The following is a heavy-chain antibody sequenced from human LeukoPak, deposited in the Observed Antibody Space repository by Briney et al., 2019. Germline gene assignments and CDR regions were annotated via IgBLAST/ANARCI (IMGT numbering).Heavy chain of an antibody. Sequence: GGSLRLSCAASGFTFSSYVMHWVRQAPGKGLEWVAVISYDGSNKYYADSVKGRFTISRDNSKNTLYLQMNSLRAEDTAVYYCAKDLEVGDGYFDYWGQGTLVTVSS. J-gene: IGHJ4*02. CDR1: GFTFSSYV. CDR3: AKDLEVGDGYFDY. CDR2: ISYDGSNK. D-gene: IGHD2-2*01. V-gene: IGHV3-30-3*01.